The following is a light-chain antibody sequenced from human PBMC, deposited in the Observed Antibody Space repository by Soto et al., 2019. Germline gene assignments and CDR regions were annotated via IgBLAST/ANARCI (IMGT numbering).Light chain of an antibody. CDR1: QGIRND. Sequence: DIQMTQSPSSLSASVGDRVTITCRASQGIRNDLGWYQQKPGKAPKRLIYAASSLQSGVPSRFRGSVWGKKSPHTTNTRHHEVFKIYSCKKKNSYPWTFGQGTK. CDR2: AAS. CDR3: KKKNSYPWT. V-gene: IGKV1-17*01. J-gene: IGKJ1*01.